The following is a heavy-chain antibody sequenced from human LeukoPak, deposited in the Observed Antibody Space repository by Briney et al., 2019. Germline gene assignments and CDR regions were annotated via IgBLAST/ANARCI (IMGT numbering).Heavy chain of an antibody. V-gene: IGHV3-15*01. CDR1: GLTFSNAW. D-gene: IGHD3-22*01. J-gene: IGHJ6*03. CDR2: IKSKTEGETT. Sequence: GGSLRLSCAASGLTFSNAWMSWVRQAPGMGLEWVGRIKSKTEGETTDYAAPVKGRFTISRDDSKNTLYLQMYSLKTEDTAVYYCTTVDYYDSSGYYYVPYYYYIDVWGKGTTVTISS. CDR3: TTVDYYDSSGYYYVPYYYYIDV.